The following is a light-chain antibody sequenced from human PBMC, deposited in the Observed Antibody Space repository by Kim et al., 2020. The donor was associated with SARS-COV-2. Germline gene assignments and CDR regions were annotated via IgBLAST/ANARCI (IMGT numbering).Light chain of an antibody. CDR3: ASYATAYTWV. J-gene: IGLJ3*02. CDR2: DVN. Sequence: QSALTQPASVSGSPGQSITISCTGTSSDVGAYNFVSWFQHRPGTAPKLIIYDVNERPSGVSHLFFGSKSAKTDSLTISGLQAEDEADYYCASYATAYTWVFGGGTQLTVL. V-gene: IGLV2-14*03. CDR1: SSDVGAYNF.